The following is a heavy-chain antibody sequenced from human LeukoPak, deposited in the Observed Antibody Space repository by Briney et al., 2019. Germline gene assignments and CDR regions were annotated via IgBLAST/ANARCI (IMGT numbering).Heavy chain of an antibody. CDR2: INSDGSTT. V-gene: IGHV3-74*01. CDR1: GFTFSSYW. J-gene: IGHJ3*02. D-gene: IGHD5-12*01. Sequence: GGSLRLSCAASGFTFSSYWMDWVRQAPGKGLVWVSRINSDGSTTIYADSVKGRFTISRDSAKNTLSLQMNSLRAEDTAVYYCARVRANALDIWGQGTVVTVSS. CDR3: ARVRANALDI.